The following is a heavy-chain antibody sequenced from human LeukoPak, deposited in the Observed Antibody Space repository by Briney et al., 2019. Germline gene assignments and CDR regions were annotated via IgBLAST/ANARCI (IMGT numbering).Heavy chain of an antibody. Sequence: PSETLSLTCTVSGGSISSYYWSWIRQPPGKGLEWIGYIYYGGSTNYNPSLKSRVTISVDTSKNQFSLKLSSVTAADTAVYYCARAGRDGSDYWGQGTLVTVSS. CDR1: GGSISSYY. V-gene: IGHV4-59*01. D-gene: IGHD5-24*01. CDR2: IYYGGST. CDR3: ARAGRDGSDY. J-gene: IGHJ4*02.